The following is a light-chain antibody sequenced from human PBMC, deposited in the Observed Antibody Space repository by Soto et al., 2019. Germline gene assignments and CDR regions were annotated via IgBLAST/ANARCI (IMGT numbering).Light chain of an antibody. CDR2: GAS. CDR3: QQYGSSPLT. J-gene: IGKJ4*01. CDR1: QSVSSSH. V-gene: IGKV3-20*01. Sequence: EIALTQSPGTLSLSPGERATLSCRASQSVSSSHLAWYQQKPGQAPRLLIYGASSRATGIPDRFSGSGSGTDFTLTISRLEPEDFAVYYCQQYGSSPLTFGGGTKVDIK.